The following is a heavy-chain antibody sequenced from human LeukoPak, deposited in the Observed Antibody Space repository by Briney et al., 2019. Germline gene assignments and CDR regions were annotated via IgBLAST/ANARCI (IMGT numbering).Heavy chain of an antibody. D-gene: IGHD6-13*01. J-gene: IGHJ2*01. CDR1: GYSISSGYY. CDR2: IYHSGTT. V-gene: IGHV4-38-2*02. Sequence: SETLSLTCTVSGYSISSGYYWGWIRQPPGKGLEWIGSIYHSGTTYYNPSLKSRVTISVDTSKNQFSLKLSSVTPADTAVYYCARDPYSNTRPFDLWGRGTLVTVSS. CDR3: ARDPYSNTRPFDL.